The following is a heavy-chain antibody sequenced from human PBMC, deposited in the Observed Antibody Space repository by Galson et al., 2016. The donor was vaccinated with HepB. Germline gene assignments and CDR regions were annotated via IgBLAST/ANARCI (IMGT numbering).Heavy chain of an antibody. J-gene: IGHJ5*02. D-gene: IGHD1-14*01. CDR2: IGGSGGST. CDR3: ARERTKPEFDP. V-gene: IGHV3-23*01. CDR1: GFTFSSYA. Sequence: SLRLSCAASGFTFSSYAMHWVRQAPGKGLEWVSAIGGSGGSTYYADSVKGRFTISRDNSKNTLYLQMKSLRAEDTAIYYCARERTKPEFDPWGQGTLVTVSS.